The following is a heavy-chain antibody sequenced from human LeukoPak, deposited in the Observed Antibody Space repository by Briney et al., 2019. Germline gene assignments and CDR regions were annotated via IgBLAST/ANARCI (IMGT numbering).Heavy chain of an antibody. Sequence: SETLSLTCTVSGGSISSGGYYWSWIRQHPGKGLEWIGYIYYSGSTYYNPSLKSRVTISVDTSKNQFSLKLSSVTAADTAVYYCASPPRGYYDSSGSRYRDYWGQGTLVTVSS. CDR3: ASPPRGYYDSSGSRYRDY. CDR1: GGSISSGGYY. V-gene: IGHV4-31*03. CDR2: IYYSGST. J-gene: IGHJ4*02. D-gene: IGHD3-22*01.